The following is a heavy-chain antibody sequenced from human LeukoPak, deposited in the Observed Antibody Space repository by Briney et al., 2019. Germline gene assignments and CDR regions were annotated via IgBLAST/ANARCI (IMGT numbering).Heavy chain of an antibody. J-gene: IGHJ4*02. Sequence: GGSLRLSCAASGFTFSSYAMHWVRQAPGKGLEWVAVISYDGSNKYYADSVKGRFTVSRDNSKNTLYLQINSLRGEDTAVYYCAKGKYSSGGVPDYWGQGTLVTVSS. D-gene: IGHD6-19*01. CDR1: GFTFSSYA. CDR3: AKGKYSSGGVPDY. CDR2: ISYDGSNK. V-gene: IGHV3-30-3*01.